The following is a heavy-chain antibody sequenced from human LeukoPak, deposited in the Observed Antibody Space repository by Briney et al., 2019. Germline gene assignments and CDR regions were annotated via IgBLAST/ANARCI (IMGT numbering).Heavy chain of an antibody. Sequence: GGSLRLSCAASGFTVSNNYMSWVRQAPGKGLEWVSVIYLDGSTYYADSVKGRFTISRDNAKNSLYLQMNSLRFEDTGLYFCARDLGSGDHGLLVWGQGTLLTVSS. V-gene: IGHV3-53*01. CDR3: ARDLGSGDHGLLV. CDR2: IYLDGST. CDR1: GFTVSNNY. D-gene: IGHD2-21*02. J-gene: IGHJ4*02.